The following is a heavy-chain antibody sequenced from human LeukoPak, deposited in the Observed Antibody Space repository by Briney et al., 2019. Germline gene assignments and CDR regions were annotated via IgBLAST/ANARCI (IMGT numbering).Heavy chain of an antibody. CDR3: ARGLPNYYGMDV. CDR1: GFKFSSYG. V-gene: IGHV3-23*01. Sequence: PGGSLRLSCAASGFKFSSYGMSWVRQAPGKGLECVSGISGSGGSTYYADSVKGRFTISRDNSKNTLYLQMNSLRTEDTAVYYCARGLPNYYGMDVWGQGTTVTVSS. CDR2: ISGSGGST. J-gene: IGHJ6*02.